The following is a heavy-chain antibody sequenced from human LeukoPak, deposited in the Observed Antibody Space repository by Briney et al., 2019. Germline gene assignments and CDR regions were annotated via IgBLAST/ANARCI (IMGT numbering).Heavy chain of an antibody. CDR3: ARSSGWLIDY. V-gene: IGHV3-48*03. J-gene: IGHJ4*02. D-gene: IGHD6-19*01. CDR1: EFTFSNYG. Sequence: RGSLRLSCAASEFTFSNYGINWVRQAPGKGLEWVSYISSSGSTIHYADSVKGRVTISRDNAKNSLYLQMNSLRAEDTAVYYCARSSGWLIDYWGQGTLVTVSS. CDR2: ISSSGSTI.